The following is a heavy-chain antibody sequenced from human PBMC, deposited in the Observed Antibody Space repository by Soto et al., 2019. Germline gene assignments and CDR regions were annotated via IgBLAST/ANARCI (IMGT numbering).Heavy chain of an antibody. J-gene: IGHJ3*02. D-gene: IGHD1-7*01. CDR3: ARDRRYNWNYGLGDAFDI. Sequence: GASVKVSCKASGYTFTSYGISWVRQAPGQGLEWMGWISAYNGNTNYAQKLQGRVTMTTDTSTSTAYMELRSLRSDDTAVYYCARDRRYNWNYGLGDAFDIWGQGTMVTVSS. V-gene: IGHV1-18*01. CDR1: GYTFTSYG. CDR2: ISAYNGNT.